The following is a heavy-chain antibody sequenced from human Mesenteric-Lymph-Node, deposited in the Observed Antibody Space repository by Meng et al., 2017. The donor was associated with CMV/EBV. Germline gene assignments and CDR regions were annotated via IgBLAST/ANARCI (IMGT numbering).Heavy chain of an antibody. V-gene: IGHV3-30*02. D-gene: IGHD3-10*01. CDR1: GFTFSSYG. Sequence: GESLKISCAASGFTFSSYGMHWVRQAPGKGLEWVAFIRYDGSNKYYVDSVKGRFTISRDISKNTLYLQMNSLRAEDTAVYYCARGVGTMVRGVMGRNRAYYYGMDVWGQGTTVTVSS. J-gene: IGHJ6*02. CDR2: IRYDGSNK. CDR3: ARGVGTMVRGVMGRNRAYYYGMDV.